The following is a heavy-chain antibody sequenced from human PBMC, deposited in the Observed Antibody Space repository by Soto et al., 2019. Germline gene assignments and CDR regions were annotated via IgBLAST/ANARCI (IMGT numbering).Heavy chain of an antibody. D-gene: IGHD3-9*01. Sequence: SVKVSCKACVCTLNQYAINWVRQAPGQGLEWMGGILPVSAPPDYEQRFQGRVSITADHSTSTVYMELSRLKSDDTAVYFCATVLTYAIPNAYCGQGTLVTVSS. V-gene: IGHV1-69*13. CDR3: ATVLTYAIPNAY. CDR2: ILPVSAPP. CDR1: VCTLNQYA. J-gene: IGHJ4*02.